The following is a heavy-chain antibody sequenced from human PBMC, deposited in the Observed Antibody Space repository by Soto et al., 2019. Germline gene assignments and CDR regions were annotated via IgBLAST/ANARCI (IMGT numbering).Heavy chain of an antibody. J-gene: IGHJ4*02. D-gene: IGHD5-12*01. CDR2: TNGDGSTT. Sequence: EVQLVESGGGLVQPGGSLRLSCAASGFIFSGYWMNWVRQAPGRGLVWVLRTNGDGSTTSYADSVKGRFTISRDNAKNTLYLQMNSLRADDTAVYYCARSRDGYNLVADYWGRGTLVTVSS. CDR3: ARSRDGYNLVADY. V-gene: IGHV3-74*01. CDR1: GFIFSGYW.